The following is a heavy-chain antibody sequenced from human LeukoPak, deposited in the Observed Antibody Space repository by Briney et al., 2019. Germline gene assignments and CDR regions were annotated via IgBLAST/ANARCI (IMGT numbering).Heavy chain of an antibody. J-gene: IGHJ4*02. CDR1: GYSFSNYW. CDR3: ARSYSGSWYLGLGGEYYFDS. V-gene: IGHV5-51*01. Sequence: GGSLKISCKASGYSFSNYWIGWVRQMPGKGLEWMGIIYPGDSDTRYSPSFQGQVTISADKSISAAYLQWSRLKASDTAMYYCARSYSGSWYLGLGGEYYFDSWGQGTLVTVSS. D-gene: IGHD6-13*01. CDR2: IYPGDSDT.